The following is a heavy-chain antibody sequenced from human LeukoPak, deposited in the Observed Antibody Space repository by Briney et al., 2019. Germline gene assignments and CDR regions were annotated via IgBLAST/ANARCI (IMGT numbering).Heavy chain of an antibody. CDR3: AKDIANGKAFDI. CDR1: GFTFDDYA. CDR2: ISWNSGSI. Sequence: GGSLRLSCAASGFTFDDYAMHWVRQAPGKGLEWVSGISWNSGSIGYADSVKGRFTISRDNAKNTLYLQMNSLRAEDTALYYCAKDIANGKAFDIWGQGTMVTVSS. J-gene: IGHJ3*02. D-gene: IGHD4/OR15-4a*01. V-gene: IGHV3-9*01.